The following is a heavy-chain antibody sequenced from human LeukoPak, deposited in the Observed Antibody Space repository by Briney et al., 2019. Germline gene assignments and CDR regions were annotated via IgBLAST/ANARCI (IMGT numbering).Heavy chain of an antibody. CDR2: IKQDGSEK. CDR3: ATFRPAITMVRGVIKHY. CDR1: GFTFDDYA. Sequence: GGSLRLSCAASGFTFDDYAMHWVRQAPGKGLEWVANIKQDGSEKYYVDSVKGRFTISRDNAKNSLYLQMNSLRAEDTAVYYCATFRPAITMVRGVIKHYWGQGTLVTVSS. J-gene: IGHJ4*02. D-gene: IGHD3-10*01. V-gene: IGHV3-7*01.